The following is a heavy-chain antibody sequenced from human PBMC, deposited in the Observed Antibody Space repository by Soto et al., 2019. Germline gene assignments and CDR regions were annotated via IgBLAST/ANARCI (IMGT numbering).Heavy chain of an antibody. D-gene: IGHD6-13*01. V-gene: IGHV3-74*01. Sequence: EVQLVESGGGLVQPGESLRLSCAASGFTFSSYWMHWVRQAPGKGLVWVSRINSDGSRTNYADSVKGRFTVSRDNAKNTQYLQMNSLRAEDTAVYYCARVLTGSWNWFDPWGQGTLVTASS. CDR2: INSDGSRT. CDR1: GFTFSSYW. J-gene: IGHJ5*02. CDR3: ARVLTGSWNWFDP.